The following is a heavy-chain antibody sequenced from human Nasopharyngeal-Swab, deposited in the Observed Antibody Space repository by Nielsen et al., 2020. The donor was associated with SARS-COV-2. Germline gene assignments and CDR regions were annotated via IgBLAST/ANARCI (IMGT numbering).Heavy chain of an antibody. Sequence: GGPLRPPFAASGFTFSSYARSWVRQAPGKGLEWVPGVSGSGGTTNYAASVKGRFTISRDNSKNKLYLQMHSLRVEDTTVYYCAKDRYCSGGACYFSGFDYWGLGTLVTVSS. CDR2: VSGSGGTT. CDR1: GFTFSSYA. V-gene: IGHV3-23*01. J-gene: IGHJ4*02. D-gene: IGHD2-15*01. CDR3: AKDRYCSGGACYFSGFDY.